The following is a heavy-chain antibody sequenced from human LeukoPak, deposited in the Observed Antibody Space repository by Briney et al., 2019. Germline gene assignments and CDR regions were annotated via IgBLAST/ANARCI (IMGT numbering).Heavy chain of an antibody. CDR2: FDPEDGET. Sequence: GASVKVSCKVSGYTLTELSMHWVRQAPGKGLEWMGGFDPEDGETIYAQKFQGRVTMTEDTSTDTAYMELSSLRSEDTAVYHCATRSEYNWNDPLDAFDIWGQGTMVTVSS. CDR3: ATRSEYNWNDPLDAFDI. D-gene: IGHD1-1*01. V-gene: IGHV1-24*01. J-gene: IGHJ3*02. CDR1: GYTLTELS.